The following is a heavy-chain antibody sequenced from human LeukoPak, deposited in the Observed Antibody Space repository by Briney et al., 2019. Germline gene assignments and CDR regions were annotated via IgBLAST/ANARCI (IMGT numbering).Heavy chain of an antibody. J-gene: IGHJ4*01. CDR2: IYSDGTT. CDR1: GFNINYYY. CDR3: ARAQRPFEASTGTVVMGFDY. V-gene: IGHV3-66*01. Sequence: GGSLRLSCAASGFNINYYYMSWVRQSPGKGLEWVSVIYSDGTTYYTDSVKGRFTISRDNSKSTLYLQMTSLRAEDTAVYYCARAQRPFEASTGTVVMGFDYWGHGTLVTASS. D-gene: IGHD6-13*01.